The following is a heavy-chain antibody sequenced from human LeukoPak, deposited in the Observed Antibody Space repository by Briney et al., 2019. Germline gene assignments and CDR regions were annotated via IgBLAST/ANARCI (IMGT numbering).Heavy chain of an antibody. CDR3: ARRSSSIIFDF. D-gene: IGHD6-13*01. Sequence: PSETLSLTCSVSGDSVSSSPYYWGWIRQPPGKGLEWIGSIYYSGNTYYNPSLKSQVTMSVDTSKNQFSLKLSSVTAADTAVYYCARRSSSIIFDFWGQGTLVTVSS. CDR2: IYYSGNT. J-gene: IGHJ4*02. V-gene: IGHV4-39*01. CDR1: GDSVSSSPYY.